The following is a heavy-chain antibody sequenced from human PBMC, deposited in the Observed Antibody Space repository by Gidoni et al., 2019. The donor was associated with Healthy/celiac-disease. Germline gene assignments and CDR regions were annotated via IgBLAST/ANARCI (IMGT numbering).Heavy chain of an antibody. Sequence: LEWMGGIIPIFGTANYAQKFQGRVTITADKSTSTAYMELSSLRSEDTAVYYCARVAYCGGDCYSHAFDIWGQGTTVTVSS. D-gene: IGHD2-21*02. CDR2: IIPIFGTA. CDR3: ARVAYCGGDCYSHAFDI. V-gene: IGHV1-69*06. J-gene: IGHJ3*02.